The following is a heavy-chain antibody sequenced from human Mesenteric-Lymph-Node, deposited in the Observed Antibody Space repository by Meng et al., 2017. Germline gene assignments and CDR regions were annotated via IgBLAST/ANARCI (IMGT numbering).Heavy chain of an antibody. J-gene: IGHJ5*02. D-gene: IGHD2-15*01. V-gene: IGHV4-31*01. CDR2: IYYSGST. Sequence: LRLSCTVSGGSISSGGYYWSWIRQHPGKGLEWIGYIYYSGSTYYNPSLKSLVTISVDTSKNQFSLKLSSVTAADTAVYYCARAGPIYCSGGSCPLFDPWGQGTLVTVSS. CDR3: ARAGPIYCSGGSCPLFDP. CDR1: GGSISSGGYY.